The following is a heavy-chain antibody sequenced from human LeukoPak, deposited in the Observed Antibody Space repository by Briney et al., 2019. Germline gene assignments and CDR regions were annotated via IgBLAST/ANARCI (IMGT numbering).Heavy chain of an antibody. CDR1: GGSFSGYY. J-gene: IGHJ4*02. CDR2: INHSGST. V-gene: IGHV4-34*01. CDR3: ARAVGYSSSSLGNFDY. Sequence: ETLSLTCAVYGGSFSGYYWSWIRQPPGKGLEWIGEINHSGSTNYNPSLRSRVTISVDTSKNQFSLKLSSVTAADTAVYYCARAVGYSSSSLGNFDYWGQGTLVTVSS. D-gene: IGHD6-6*01.